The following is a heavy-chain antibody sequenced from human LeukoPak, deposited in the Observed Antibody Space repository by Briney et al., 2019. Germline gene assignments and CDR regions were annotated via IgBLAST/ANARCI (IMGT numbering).Heavy chain of an antibody. Sequence: GGSLRLSCVAFGFTFRRHAMSWVRQTPGKGLEWVSDTSDSGGSGGATNYADSVKGRFTISRDNAKNSLYLQMNSLRAEDTAVYYRARGWRPNYDFWSGYYNYYYYMDVWGKGTTVTVSS. V-gene: IGHV3-23*01. D-gene: IGHD3-3*01. CDR3: ARGWRPNYDFWSGYYNYYYYMDV. CDR1: GFTFRRHA. J-gene: IGHJ6*03. CDR2: TSDSGGSGGAT.